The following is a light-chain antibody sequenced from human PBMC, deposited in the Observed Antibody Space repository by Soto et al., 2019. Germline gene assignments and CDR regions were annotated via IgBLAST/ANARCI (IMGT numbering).Light chain of an antibody. Sequence: EIVLTQSPGPLSLSPGERATLSCRASQSVSSSYLAWYQQKPGQAPRLHIYGASSRATGIPDRFSGSGSGTDFTLTISRLEPEDFAVYYCQQYGSSPMYTFGQGTKLEIK. CDR2: GAS. V-gene: IGKV3-20*01. J-gene: IGKJ2*01. CDR1: QSVSSSY. CDR3: QQYGSSPMYT.